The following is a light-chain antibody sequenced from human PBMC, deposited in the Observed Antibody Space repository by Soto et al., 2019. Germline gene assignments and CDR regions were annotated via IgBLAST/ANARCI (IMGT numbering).Light chain of an antibody. Sequence: QSVLTQPPSASGTPGQRVTIFCSGSSSNIGSNTVNWYHQLPGTAPKLLIYSNSQRPSGVPDRFSGSKSGTSASLAISGLQSEDEADYSCAAWDDSLNGFVFGTGTQLTVL. V-gene: IGLV1-44*01. CDR3: AAWDDSLNGFV. CDR1: SSNIGSNT. J-gene: IGLJ7*01. CDR2: SNS.